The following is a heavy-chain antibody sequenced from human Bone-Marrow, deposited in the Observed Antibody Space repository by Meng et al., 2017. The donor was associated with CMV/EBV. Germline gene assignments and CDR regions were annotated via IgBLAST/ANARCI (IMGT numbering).Heavy chain of an antibody. D-gene: IGHD3-3*01. CDR3: ARVRGFWSGYNLDY. J-gene: IGHJ4*02. Sequence: GSLRLSCAVYGGSFSSYYWSWIRQPPGKGLEWIGEINHSGSTNYNPSLKSRVTISVDTSKNQFSLKLISVTAADTAVYYCARVRGFWSGYNLDYWGQGTLVTVS. V-gene: IGHV4-34*01. CDR1: GGSFSSYY. CDR2: INHSGST.